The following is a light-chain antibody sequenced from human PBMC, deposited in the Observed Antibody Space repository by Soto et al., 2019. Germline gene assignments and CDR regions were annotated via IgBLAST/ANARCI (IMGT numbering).Light chain of an antibody. CDR1: SSDVGGYNF. J-gene: IGLJ3*02. Sequence: QLVLTQPPSASGSPGQSVTISCTGTSSDVGGYNFVSWYQQHPGKAPQLIIYEVDNRPSGISHRFSGSKSGNTASLTISGLQTEDEADYYCSSYTVINTAVFGGGTKLTVL. V-gene: IGLV2-14*01. CDR3: SSYTVINTAV. CDR2: EVD.